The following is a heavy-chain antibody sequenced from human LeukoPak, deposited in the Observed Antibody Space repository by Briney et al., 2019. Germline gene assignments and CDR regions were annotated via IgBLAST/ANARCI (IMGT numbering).Heavy chain of an antibody. CDR1: GFTFSSYA. J-gene: IGHJ6*02. CDR3: AREIRDSSGYYYGMDV. V-gene: IGHV3-30-3*01. Sequence: GGSLRFSCAASGFTFSSYAMHWVRQAPGKGLEWVAVISYDGSNKYYADSVKGRFTISRDNSKNTLYLQMNSLRAEDTAVYYCAREIRDSSGYYYGMDVWGQGTTVTVSS. D-gene: IGHD3-22*01. CDR2: ISYDGSNK.